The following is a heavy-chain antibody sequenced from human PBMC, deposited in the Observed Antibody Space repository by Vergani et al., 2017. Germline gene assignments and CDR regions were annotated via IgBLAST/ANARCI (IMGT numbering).Heavy chain of an antibody. CDR1: GGTFSSYA. CDR2: IIPILGTA. D-gene: IGHD3-22*01. J-gene: IGHJ6*03. CDR3: ARRVFDSSGYYSGYYYYMDV. V-gene: IGHV1-69*11. Sequence: QVQLVQSGAEVKKPGSSVKVSCKASGGTFSSYAISWVRQAPGQGLEWMGRIIPILGTANYAQKFQGRVTITADESTSTAYMELSSLRSEDTAVYYCARRVFDSSGYYSGYYYYMDVWGKGTTVTVSS.